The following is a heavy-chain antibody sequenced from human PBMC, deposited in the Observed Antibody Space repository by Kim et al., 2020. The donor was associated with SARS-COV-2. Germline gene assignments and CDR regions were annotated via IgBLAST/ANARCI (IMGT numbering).Heavy chain of an antibody. J-gene: IGHJ4*02. Sequence: SETLSLTCTVSGDSISSYYWSWIRQPPGKGLEWIGYIYYSGSTNYNPSLRSRVTISVDTSKNQFSLKLSSVTAADTAVYFCARRSFPDYWGQGTLVTVSS. V-gene: IGHV4-59*08. CDR2: IYYSGST. CDR3: ARRSFPDY. CDR1: GDSISSYY.